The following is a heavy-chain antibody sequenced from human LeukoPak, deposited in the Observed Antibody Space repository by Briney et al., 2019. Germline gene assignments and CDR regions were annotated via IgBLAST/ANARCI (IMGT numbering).Heavy chain of an antibody. J-gene: IGHJ6*04. CDR1: GGSFSDYY. Sequence: SSETLFLTCAVYGGSFSDYYWSRIRQPPGKGLEWIGEINHSGSTNYNPSLKSRVTISVDTSKNQFSLKLSSVTAADTAVYYCARMERYYYYGMHVWGKGTTVTVSS. V-gene: IGHV4-34*01. CDR3: ARMERYYYYGMHV. D-gene: IGHD3-3*01. CDR2: INHSGST.